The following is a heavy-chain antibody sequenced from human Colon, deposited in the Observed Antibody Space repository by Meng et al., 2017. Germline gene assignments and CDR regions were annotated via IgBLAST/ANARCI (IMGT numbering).Heavy chain of an antibody. J-gene: IGHJ4*02. Sequence: QVPLQESGLGPLRTSETLSLTCTVSGACVSSGNHYWSWLRQPPGKGLEYIAYVDYSGSTHYNPSLKSRVTMSVDTSKKQLSLKLSSVTAADTAVYYCAGGPWEFDYWGQGTLVTVSS. CDR2: VDYSGST. V-gene: IGHV4-61*01. D-gene: IGHD1-26*01. CDR3: AGGPWEFDY. CDR1: GACVSSGNHY.